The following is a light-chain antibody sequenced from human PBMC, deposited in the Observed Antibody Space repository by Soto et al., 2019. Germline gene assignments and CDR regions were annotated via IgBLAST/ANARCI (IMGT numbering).Light chain of an antibody. J-gene: IGKJ4*01. V-gene: IGKV3-15*01. CDR3: QQYNNWPLT. Sequence: EIVMTQSPATLSVSPGERATLSCRASQSVSSNLAWYQQKPDQAPRLLIYGASTRATGIPARFSGSGSGTEFTLTISSLQSEDFAVYSCQQYNNWPLTFGGGTKVEIK. CDR2: GAS. CDR1: QSVSSN.